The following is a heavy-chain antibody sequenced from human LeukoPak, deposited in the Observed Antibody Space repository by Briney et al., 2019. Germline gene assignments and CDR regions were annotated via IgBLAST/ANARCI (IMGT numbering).Heavy chain of an antibody. V-gene: IGHV1-8*03. D-gene: IGHD6-25*01. CDR1: GYAFTSQD. J-gene: IGHJ3*02. CDR2: MNPNSGNT. CDR3: ARELRRDDI. Sequence: ASVKVSCKASGYAFTSQDINWVRQATGQGLEWMGYMNPNSGNTGYAQNFQGRVTITTDASISTAYMELSGLRSEDTAVYYCARELRRDDIWGQGTMVTVSS.